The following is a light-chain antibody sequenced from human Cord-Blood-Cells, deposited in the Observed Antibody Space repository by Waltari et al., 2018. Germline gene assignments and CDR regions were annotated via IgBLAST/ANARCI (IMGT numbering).Light chain of an antibody. CDR2: DVS. V-gene: IGLV2-11*01. CDR1: SSDVGGYNH. J-gene: IGLJ3*02. Sequence: QSALTQPRPVSGSPGQSVTISCTGPSSDVGGYNHVSWYQQHPGKAPNLMLYDVSKRPSGVPDRVSCSKSGNTASLTISGLQAEDEADYYCCSYAGSYTWVFGGGTKLTVL. CDR3: CSYAGSYTWV.